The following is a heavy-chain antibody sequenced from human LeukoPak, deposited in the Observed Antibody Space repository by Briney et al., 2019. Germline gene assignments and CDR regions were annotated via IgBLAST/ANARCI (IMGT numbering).Heavy chain of an antibody. Sequence: GGSLRLSCVASGFTFSSRDWMSWVRQAPGKGLEWVANIKQDGSEKYYVDSVKGRFTISRDNAKNSLYLQMNSLRAEDTAVYYCARGALTPYSSGMGYWGQGTLVTVSS. D-gene: IGHD6-19*01. CDR1: GFTFSSRDW. J-gene: IGHJ4*02. CDR3: ARGALTPYSSGMGY. CDR2: IKQDGSEK. V-gene: IGHV3-7*01.